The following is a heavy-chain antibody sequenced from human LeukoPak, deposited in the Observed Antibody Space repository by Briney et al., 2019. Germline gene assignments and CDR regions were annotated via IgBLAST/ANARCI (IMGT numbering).Heavy chain of an antibody. CDR2: INHSGST. CDR3: ARGVGARRSYYFDY. CDR1: GGSISSSSYY. Sequence: PSETLSLTCTVSGGSISSSSYYWGWIRQPPGKGLEWIGEINHSGSTNYNPSLKSRVTISVDTSKNQFSLKLSSVTAADTAVYYCARGVGARRSYYFDYWGQGTLVTVSS. D-gene: IGHD1-26*01. J-gene: IGHJ4*02. V-gene: IGHV4-39*07.